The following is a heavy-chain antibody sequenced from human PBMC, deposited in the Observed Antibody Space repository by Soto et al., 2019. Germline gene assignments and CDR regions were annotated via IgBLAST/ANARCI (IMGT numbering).Heavy chain of an antibody. D-gene: IGHD3-16*01. V-gene: IGHV1-18*01. Sequence: QVQLVQSGDEVRKPGSSVKVSCKASGYIFVNYGIAWVRQAPGQGLEWMGWVSPYGGNTHYASKVQGRLTMTTHTSTRTAYMDLGRPTSADTAVYYCATVDNYVTPTPQYVWGQGTTVTV. CDR3: ATVDNYVTPTPQYV. CDR2: VSPYGGNT. J-gene: IGHJ6*02. CDR1: GYIFVNYG.